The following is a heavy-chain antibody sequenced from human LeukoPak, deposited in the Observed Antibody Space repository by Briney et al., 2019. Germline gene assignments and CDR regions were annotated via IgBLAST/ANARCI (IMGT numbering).Heavy chain of an antibody. Sequence: GGSLRLSCAASGFTFSSYSMNWVRQAPGKGLEWVSSISSSSTYIYYADSMKGRFTISRDNAKNSLYLQMNSLRAEDTAVYYCARGSSPGSYGPAYFFDYWGQGTLVTVSS. CDR1: GFTFSSYS. CDR2: ISSSSTYI. J-gene: IGHJ4*02. V-gene: IGHV3-21*01. CDR3: ARGSSPGSYGPAYFFDY. D-gene: IGHD1-26*01.